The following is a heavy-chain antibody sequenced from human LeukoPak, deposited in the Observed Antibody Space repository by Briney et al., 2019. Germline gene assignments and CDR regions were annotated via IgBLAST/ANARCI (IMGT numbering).Heavy chain of an antibody. D-gene: IGHD3-9*01. Sequence: KSSQTLSLTCTVSGGSISSGGYSWSWIRQPPGKGLEWIGYIYHSGSTYYNPSLKSRVTISVDRSKNQFSLKLSSVTAADTAVYYCARYPAHYDILTGRRGFDHWGQGTLVTVSS. CDR3: ARYPAHYDILTGRRGFDH. V-gene: IGHV4-30-2*01. CDR1: GGSISSGGYS. J-gene: IGHJ5*02. CDR2: IYHSGST.